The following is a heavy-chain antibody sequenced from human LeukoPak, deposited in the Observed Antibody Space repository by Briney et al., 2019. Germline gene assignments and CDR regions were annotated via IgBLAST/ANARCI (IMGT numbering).Heavy chain of an antibody. CDR3: AKEGYSRGYYSYYYMDV. V-gene: IGHV3-74*01. CDR1: GFTLNNYW. Sequence: GGSLRLSCAASGFTLNNYWMHWVRQAPGKGLVWVSHINSDGSSTNYADSVKGRFTISRDNSKNTLYVQMDSLRAEDTAVYYCAKEGYSRGYYSYYYMDVWGKGTTVTVSS. CDR2: INSDGSST. D-gene: IGHD6-13*01. J-gene: IGHJ6*03.